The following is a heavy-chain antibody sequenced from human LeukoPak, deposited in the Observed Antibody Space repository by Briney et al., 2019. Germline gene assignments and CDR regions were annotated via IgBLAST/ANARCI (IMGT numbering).Heavy chain of an antibody. CDR1: GGSFSGYY. CDR2: INHSGST. Sequence: SETLSLTCAVYGGSFSGYYWRWIRQPPGKGLEWIGEINHSGSTNYNPSLKGRVTISVDTSKNQFSLKLSSVTAADTAVYYCALAGYSYGKDYWGQGTLVTVSS. J-gene: IGHJ4*02. CDR3: ALAGYSYGKDY. D-gene: IGHD5-18*01. V-gene: IGHV4-34*01.